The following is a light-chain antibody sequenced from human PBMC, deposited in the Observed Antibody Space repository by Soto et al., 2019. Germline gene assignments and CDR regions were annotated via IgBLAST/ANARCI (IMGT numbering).Light chain of an antibody. CDR1: QSVGSS. V-gene: IGKV3-11*01. Sequence: EIVLTQSPATLSLSPGERATLSCRASQSVGSSLAWYQQKPGQAPRLLIYDASNRATGIPARFSGSGSVTDFTLTIISLESEDFAVYYCLQRGDWPPLTFGQGTKVEIK. CDR3: LQRGDWPPLT. J-gene: IGKJ1*01. CDR2: DAS.